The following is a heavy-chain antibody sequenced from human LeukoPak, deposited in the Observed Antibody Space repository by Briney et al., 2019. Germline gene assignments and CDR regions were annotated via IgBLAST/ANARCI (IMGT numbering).Heavy chain of an antibody. CDR3: ARDQVAVAVGLDY. Sequence: GASVKVSCKGSGYTFTSYWIQWVRQAPGQGLEWMGLINPDGGSTAYAHRFQGRVTMTRDTSTSTVYMDLSSLRSEDTAMYYCARDQVAVAVGLDYWGQGTLVTVSS. D-gene: IGHD6-19*01. CDR1: GYTFTSYW. V-gene: IGHV1-46*01. CDR2: INPDGGST. J-gene: IGHJ4*02.